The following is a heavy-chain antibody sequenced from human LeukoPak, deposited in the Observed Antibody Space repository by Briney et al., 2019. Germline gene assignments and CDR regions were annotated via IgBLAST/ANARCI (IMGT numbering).Heavy chain of an antibody. V-gene: IGHV3-48*01. D-gene: IGHD3-10*01. J-gene: IGHJ6*02. CDR3: ARDWTYYYGSGSLHYYGMDV. Sequence: GGPLRLLCAASGFTYCIYRMHWVRQATGKGVVWVSYISSSSRTIYYADSVKGRFTISIDNAKNSLYLQMNSLRAEDTAVYYCARDWTYYYGSGSLHYYGMDVWGQGTTVTVSS. CDR2: ISSSSRTI. CDR1: GFTYCIYR.